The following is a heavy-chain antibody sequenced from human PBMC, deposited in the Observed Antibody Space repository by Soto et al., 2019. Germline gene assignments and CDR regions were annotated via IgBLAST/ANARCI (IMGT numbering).Heavy chain of an antibody. CDR3: ARDRANYYGSGSSDPAYYGMDV. V-gene: IGHV4-59*01. D-gene: IGHD3-10*01. CDR2: IYYSGST. Sequence: SETLSLTCTVSGGSISSYYWSWIRQPPGKGLEWIGYIYYSGSTNYNPSLTSRVTIPANTSNNQFALQLSSVTAGHRAVYDCARDRANYYGSGSSDPAYYGMDVWGQGTTVTVSS. J-gene: IGHJ6*02. CDR1: GGSISSYY.